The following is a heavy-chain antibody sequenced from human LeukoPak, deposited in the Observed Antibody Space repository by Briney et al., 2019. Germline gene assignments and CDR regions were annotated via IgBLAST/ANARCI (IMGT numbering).Heavy chain of an antibody. Sequence: SETLSLTCTVSGGSISSGSYSWSWIRQPPGKGLEWIGYIYYSGSTNYNPSLKSRVTIPVDTSKNQFSLKLSSVTAADTAVYYCARANYQRTTVTFDYWGQGTLVTVSS. V-gene: IGHV4-61*01. D-gene: IGHD4-17*01. CDR3: ARANYQRTTVTFDY. CDR2: IYYSGST. J-gene: IGHJ4*02. CDR1: GGSISSGSYS.